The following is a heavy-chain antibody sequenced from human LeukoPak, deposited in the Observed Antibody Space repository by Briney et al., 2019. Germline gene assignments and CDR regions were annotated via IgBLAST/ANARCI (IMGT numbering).Heavy chain of an antibody. CDR3: ARSVPATYYYYGMDV. J-gene: IGHJ6*02. Sequence: AASVKVSCKASGGTFSSYAISWVRQAPGQGLEWMGGIIPIFGTANYAQKFQGRVTITADESTSTVSMELSSLRSEDTAVYYCARSVPATYYYYGMDVWGQGTTVTVSS. CDR2: IIPIFGTA. D-gene: IGHD2-2*01. CDR1: GGTFSSYA. V-gene: IGHV1-69*13.